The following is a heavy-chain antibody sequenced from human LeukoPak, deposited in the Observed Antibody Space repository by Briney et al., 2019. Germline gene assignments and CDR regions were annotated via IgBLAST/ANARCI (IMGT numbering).Heavy chain of an antibody. Sequence: GASVKVSCKASGYTFTSYGISWVRQAPGQGIEWMGWISAYNGNTNYAQKLQGRVTMTTDTATSTAYMELRSLRSDDTAVYYCARDQGYVLRYFDWLGLGAFDIWGQGTMVTVSS. CDR1: GYTFTSYG. V-gene: IGHV1-18*01. D-gene: IGHD3-9*01. CDR2: ISAYNGNT. J-gene: IGHJ3*02. CDR3: ARDQGYVLRYFDWLGLGAFDI.